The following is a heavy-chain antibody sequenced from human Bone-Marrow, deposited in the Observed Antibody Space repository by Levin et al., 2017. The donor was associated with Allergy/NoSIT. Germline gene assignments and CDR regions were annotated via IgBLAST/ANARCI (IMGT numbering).Heavy chain of an antibody. D-gene: IGHD3/OR15-3a*01. J-gene: IGHJ6*03. CDR3: ARVRTGNYYYYYMDV. Sequence: ASVKVSCAASGFTFSSYSMNWVRQAPGKGLEWVSYISSSSSTIYYADSVKGRFTISRDNAKNSLYLQMNSLRAEDTAVYYCARVRTGNYYYYYMDVWGKGTTVTVSS. V-gene: IGHV3-48*01. CDR1: GFTFSSYS. CDR2: ISSSSSTI.